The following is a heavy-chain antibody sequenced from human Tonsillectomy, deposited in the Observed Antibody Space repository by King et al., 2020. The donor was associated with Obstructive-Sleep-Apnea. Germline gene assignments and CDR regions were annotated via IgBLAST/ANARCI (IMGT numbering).Heavy chain of an antibody. D-gene: IGHD2/OR15-2a*01. CDR1: GGSFSGYY. J-gene: IGHJ2*01. V-gene: IGHV4-34*01. CDR2: INHSGST. Sequence: VQLQQWGAGLLKPSETLSLTCAVYGGSFSGYYWTWIRQPPGKGLEWIGEINHSGSTIYNPSLKSRVTISVDTSKNQFSLKLSSVTAADTAVHYCARLSRDWYFDLWGRGTLVTVSS. CDR3: ARLSRDWYFDL.